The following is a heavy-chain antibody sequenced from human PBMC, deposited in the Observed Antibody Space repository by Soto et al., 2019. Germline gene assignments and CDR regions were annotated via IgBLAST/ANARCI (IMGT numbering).Heavy chain of an antibody. Sequence: PGGSLRLSCAASRFTFRTYEMNWVRQAPGKGLVWVSYISSSGSTVYYADSVKGRFTISRDNTRNSLYLQMNSLRDEDTALYYCVRYCSTTLCNGVATRTFDYWGQGTLVTVSS. D-gene: IGHD2-2*01. J-gene: IGHJ4*02. CDR3: VRYCSTTLCNGVATRTFDY. CDR2: ISSSGSTV. CDR1: RFTFRTYE. V-gene: IGHV3-48*03.